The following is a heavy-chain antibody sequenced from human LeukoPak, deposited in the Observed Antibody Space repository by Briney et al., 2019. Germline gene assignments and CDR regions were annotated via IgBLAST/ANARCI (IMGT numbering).Heavy chain of an antibody. Sequence: GGSLRLSCTASGFTFSSFGMHWVRQAPGKGLEWVTAISSVGHTNKSADSVKGRFTISRDNSKNTLYLQMHSLREDDTAVYYCAKEVGWFYAFDVWGQGTMVTVSS. CDR2: ISSVGHTN. CDR1: GFTFSSFG. V-gene: IGHV3-30*18. D-gene: IGHD3-10*01. CDR3: AKEVGWFYAFDV. J-gene: IGHJ3*01.